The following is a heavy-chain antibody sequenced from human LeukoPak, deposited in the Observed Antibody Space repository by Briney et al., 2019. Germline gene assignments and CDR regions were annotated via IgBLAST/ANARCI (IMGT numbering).Heavy chain of an antibody. Sequence: GGSLRLSCAASGFTFSSYWMSWVRQAPGKGLEWVANIKQDGSEKYYVDSVKGRFTISRDNAKNSLYLQMNSLRAEDTAVYYCARDLASEWLFPMFREYAYYYGMDVWGQGTTVTVSS. CDR3: ARDLASEWLFPMFREYAYYYGMDV. CDR1: GFTFSSYW. J-gene: IGHJ6*02. D-gene: IGHD3-3*01. CDR2: IKQDGSEK. V-gene: IGHV3-7*01.